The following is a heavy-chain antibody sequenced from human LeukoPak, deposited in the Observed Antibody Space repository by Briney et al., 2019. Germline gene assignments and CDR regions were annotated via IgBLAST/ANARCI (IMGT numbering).Heavy chain of an antibody. V-gene: IGHV4-59*08. J-gene: IGHJ6*02. CDR3: ARQVTYYGMAA. CDR2: IFYSGTT. D-gene: IGHD5-18*01. CDR1: GDSLSSDY. Sequence: SETLSLTCTDSGDSLSSDYWSWVRQPPGKGLEWMGHIFYSGTTSYNPSLQSRVTISVDTSKNQFSLKLNSVTSADTAVYYCARQVTYYGMAAWGQGTTVTVSS.